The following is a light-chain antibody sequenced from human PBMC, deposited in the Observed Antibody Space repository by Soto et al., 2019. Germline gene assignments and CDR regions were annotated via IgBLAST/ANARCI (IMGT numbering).Light chain of an antibody. CDR1: QSIRSY. J-gene: IGKJ1*01. CDR2: KAS. V-gene: IGKV1-5*03. Sequence: DIRMTQSPSTLSASVADRVTITCRASQSIRSYLAWYQQKSGKVPKLLIYKASTLENGVPSRFSGSGSGTEFTLTISGLQPDDFATYYCQQYNAFWTFGQGTKV. CDR3: QQYNAFWT.